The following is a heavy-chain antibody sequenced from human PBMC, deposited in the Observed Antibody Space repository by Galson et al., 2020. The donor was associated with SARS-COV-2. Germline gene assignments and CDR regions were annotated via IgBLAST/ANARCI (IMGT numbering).Heavy chain of an antibody. CDR2: ISAYNGNT. D-gene: IGHD2-2*01. J-gene: IGHJ3*02. CDR3: HITRCSSTSCYDAFDI. V-gene: IGHV1-18*01. Sequence: ASVKVSCKASGYTFTSYGISWVRQAPGQGLEWMGWISAYNGNTNYAQKLQGRVTMTTDTSTSTAYMELRSLRSDDTAVYYCHITRCSSTSCYDAFDIWGQGTMVTVSS. CDR1: GYTFTSYG.